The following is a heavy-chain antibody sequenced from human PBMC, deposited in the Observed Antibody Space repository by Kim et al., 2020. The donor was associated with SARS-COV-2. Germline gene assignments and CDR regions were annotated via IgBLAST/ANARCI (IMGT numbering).Heavy chain of an antibody. CDR3: AKDSGGWYYYY. CDR1: GFTFSSYG. V-gene: IGHV3-30*18. D-gene: IGHD6-19*01. CDR2: ISYDGSNK. Sequence: GGSLRLSCAASGFTFSSYGMHWVRQAPGKGLEWVAVISYDGSNKYYADSVKGRFTISRDNSKNTLYLQMNSLRAEDTAVYYCAKDSGGWYYYYWGQGTLVTVSP. J-gene: IGHJ4*02.